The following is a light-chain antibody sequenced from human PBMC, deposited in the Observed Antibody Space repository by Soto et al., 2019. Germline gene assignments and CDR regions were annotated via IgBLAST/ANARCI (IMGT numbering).Light chain of an antibody. CDR2: DVS. CDR1: SSDVGGYKY. Sequence: ALTQPASVSGSPGQSIAISCTGTSSDVGGYKYVSWYQQHPGKAPKLMIYDVSNRPSGVSDRFSGSKSGNTASLTISGLQAEDEADYYCTSYTSSSTYVFGTGTKVTVL. V-gene: IGLV2-14*01. CDR3: TSYTSSSTYV. J-gene: IGLJ1*01.